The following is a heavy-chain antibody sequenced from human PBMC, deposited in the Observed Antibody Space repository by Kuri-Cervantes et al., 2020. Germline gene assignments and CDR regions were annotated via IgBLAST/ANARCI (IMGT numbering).Heavy chain of an antibody. CDR1: GYTFTNYA. J-gene: IGHJ6*04. Sequence: SVKVSCKASGYTFTNYAINWVRQAPGQGLEWMGGIIPFFGSSKYAQKFQGRVTITADNPTSTAYMELSSLIFTDTAVYYCARDRESSGWYGMDVWGKGTTVTVSS. V-gene: IGHV1-69*06. CDR2: IIPFFGSS. D-gene: IGHD6-19*01. CDR3: ARDRESSGWYGMDV.